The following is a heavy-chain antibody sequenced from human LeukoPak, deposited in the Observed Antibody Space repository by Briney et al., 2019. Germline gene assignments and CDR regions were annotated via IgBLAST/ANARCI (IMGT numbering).Heavy chain of an antibody. J-gene: IGHJ6*02. CDR1: GFTFSSYA. D-gene: IGHD3-3*01. V-gene: IGHV3-23*01. CDR2: ISGSGGST. Sequence: GGSLRLSCAASGFTFSSYAMSWVRQAPGKGLEWVSAISGSGGSTYYADSVKGRFTISRDNSKNTLYLQMNSLRAEDAAVYYCAKDLWDREYYGFWSGYYRQDYYGMDVWGQGTTVTVSS. CDR3: AKDLWDREYYGFWSGYYRQDYYGMDV.